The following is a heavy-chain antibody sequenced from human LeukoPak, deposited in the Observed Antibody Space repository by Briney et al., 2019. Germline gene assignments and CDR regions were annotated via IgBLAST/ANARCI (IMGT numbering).Heavy chain of an antibody. Sequence: SVKVSCKASGGTFSSYAISWVRQAPGQGLEWMGGIIPIFGTANYAQKFQGRVTMTRNTSISTAYMELSSLRSEDTAVYYCARTGDGDYWGQGTLVTVSS. CDR2: IIPIFGTA. J-gene: IGHJ4*02. V-gene: IGHV1-69*05. D-gene: IGHD7-27*01. CDR3: ARTGDGDY. CDR1: GGTFSSYA.